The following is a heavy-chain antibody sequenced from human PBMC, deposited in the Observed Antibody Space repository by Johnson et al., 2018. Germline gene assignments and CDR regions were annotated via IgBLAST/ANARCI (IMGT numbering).Heavy chain of an antibody. J-gene: IGHJ3*02. CDR1: GFTFSSYG. Sequence: VQLVESGGGVVQPGRSLRLSCAASGFTFSSYGMHWVRQAPGKGLEYVSAISSNGGSTYYADSVKGRFTISRDNSKNTLYLQMGSLRAEDMAVYYCARGGYCSGGSFYSFVAFDIWGQGTMVTVSS. CDR3: ARGGYCSGGSFYSFVAFDI. CDR2: ISSNGGST. D-gene: IGHD2-15*01. V-gene: IGHV3-64*07.